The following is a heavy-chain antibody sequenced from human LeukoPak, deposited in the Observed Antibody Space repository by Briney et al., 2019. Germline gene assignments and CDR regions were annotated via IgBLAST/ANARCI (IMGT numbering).Heavy chain of an antibody. CDR2: IYYSGST. D-gene: IGHD2-21*02. Sequence: SETLSLTCTVSGGSISSGGYYWSWIRQHPGMGLEWIGYIYYSGSTYYNPSLKSRVTISVDTSKNQFSLKLSSVTAADTAVYYCARAVRCGGDCLDAFDIWGQGTMVTVSS. J-gene: IGHJ3*02. CDR3: ARAVRCGGDCLDAFDI. CDR1: GGSISSGGYY. V-gene: IGHV4-31*03.